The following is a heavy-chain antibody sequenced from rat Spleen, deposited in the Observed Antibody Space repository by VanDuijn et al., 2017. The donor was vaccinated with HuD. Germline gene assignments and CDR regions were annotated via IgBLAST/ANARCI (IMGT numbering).Heavy chain of an antibody. J-gene: IGHJ2*01. CDR2: ISSGGST. Sequence: QVQLKESGPGLVQPSQTLSLTCTVSGFSLTNNGVSWVRQPPGKDLEWIVAISSGGSTYYNSVFKSRLSISRDTSKSQVFLKMNSVQTEDTAMYFCARLGDYWGQGVMVTVSS. V-gene: IGHV2S12*01. D-gene: IGHD5-1*01. CDR1: GFSLTNNG. CDR3: ARLGDY.